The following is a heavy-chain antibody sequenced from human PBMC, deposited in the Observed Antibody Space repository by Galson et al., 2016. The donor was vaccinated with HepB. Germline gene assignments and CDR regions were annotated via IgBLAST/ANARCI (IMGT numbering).Heavy chain of an antibody. CDR2: IIPILGIA. D-gene: IGHD3-22*01. CDR3: ARFRGIVVVNYYYGMDV. CDR1: GGTFSSYA. V-gene: IGHV1-69*10. Sequence: SVKVSCKASGGTFSSYAISWVRQAPGQGLEWMGGIIPILGIANYAQKFQGRVTITADKSTSPAYMALSSLRSEDTAVYYCARFRGIVVVNYYYGMDVWGQGTTVTVSS. J-gene: IGHJ6*02.